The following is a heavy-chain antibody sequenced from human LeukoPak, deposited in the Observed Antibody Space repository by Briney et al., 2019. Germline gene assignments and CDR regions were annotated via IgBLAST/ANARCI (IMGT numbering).Heavy chain of an antibody. V-gene: IGHV4-34*01. D-gene: IGHD5-12*01. CDR1: GGSFSGYY. CDR3: ARRWWLRGPDVLIPFDY. Sequence: SETLSLTCAVYGGSFSGYYWSWIRQPPGKGLEWIGEINHSGSTNYNPSLKSRVTVSVDTSKNQFSLKLTSVTAADTAVCYCARRWWLRGPDVLIPFDYWGQGTLVSVSS. J-gene: IGHJ4*02. CDR2: INHSGST.